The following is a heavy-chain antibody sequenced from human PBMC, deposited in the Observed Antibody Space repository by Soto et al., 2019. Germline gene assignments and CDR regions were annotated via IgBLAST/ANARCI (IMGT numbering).Heavy chain of an antibody. CDR1: GFTFSDYY. Sequence: QVQLVESGGGLVKPGGSLRLSCAASGFTFSDYYMSWIRQAPGKGLEWVSYISNSGRTLYYADSMKGRFTISRDNARNSLFLKMTSLRSDDTAVYYCARDLVAVSGGVYSSSSGGYFFDFWGQGTLVTVSS. D-gene: IGHD6-6*01. CDR2: ISNSGRTL. V-gene: IGHV3-11*01. CDR3: ARDLVAVSGGVYSSSSGGYFFDF. J-gene: IGHJ4*02.